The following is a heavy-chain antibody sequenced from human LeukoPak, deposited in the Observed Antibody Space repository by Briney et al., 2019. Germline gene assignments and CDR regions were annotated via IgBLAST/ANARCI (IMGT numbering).Heavy chain of an antibody. V-gene: IGHV4-4*07. CDR2: IYTSGST. CDR3: ARDQPLHYYGSGDHDY. Sequence: PSETLSLTCTVSGGSISSYYWSWIRQPAGKGLEWIGRIYTSGSTNYNPSLKSRVTMSVDTSKNQFSLKLSSVTAADTAVYYCARDQPLHYYGSGDHDYWGQGTLVTVSS. J-gene: IGHJ4*02. D-gene: IGHD3-10*01. CDR1: GGSISSYY.